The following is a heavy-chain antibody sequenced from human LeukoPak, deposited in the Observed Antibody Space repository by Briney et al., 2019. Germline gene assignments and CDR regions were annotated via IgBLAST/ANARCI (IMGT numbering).Heavy chain of an antibody. V-gene: IGHV4-39*07. J-gene: IGHJ4*02. D-gene: IGHD6-13*01. CDR2: ISNTGST. CDR3: ARERVRYSSSRYEIDY. Sequence: SETLSLTCTVSGGSISSGSYWWGWIRQPPGKGLEWISSISNTGSTYYNPSLKSRVTISVDKSKNQFSLKLSSVTAADTAVYYCARERVRYSSSRYEIDYWGQGTLVTVSS. CDR1: GGSISSGSYW.